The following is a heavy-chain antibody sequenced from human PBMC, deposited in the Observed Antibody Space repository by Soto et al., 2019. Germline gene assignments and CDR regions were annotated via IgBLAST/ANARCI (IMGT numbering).Heavy chain of an antibody. Sequence: QVQLVQSGAEVKKPGASVKVSCKASGYTFTTHGISWVRQVPGQGLEWMGWVRGDNGHTNYAQSLQGRVTMTTDPSTNTAYMELRSLRSDDTAVYYCARDLGYCRRGTCYREWFDPWGQGTLVTVSS. CDR2: VRGDNGHT. CDR1: GYTFTTHG. J-gene: IGHJ5*02. D-gene: IGHD2-15*01. CDR3: ARDLGYCRRGTCYREWFDP. V-gene: IGHV1-18*01.